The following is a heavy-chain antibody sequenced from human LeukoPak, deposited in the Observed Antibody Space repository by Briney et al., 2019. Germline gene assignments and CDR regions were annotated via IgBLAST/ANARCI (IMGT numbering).Heavy chain of an antibody. D-gene: IGHD6-6*01. Sequence: GGSLRLSWAASGFTFDDYAMPWVRQAPGKGLEWVSGISWNSGSIGYADSVKGRFTISRDNAKNSLYLQMNSLRAEDTALYYCAKDTGERYSSSEFDYWGQGTLVTVSS. V-gene: IGHV3-9*01. CDR2: ISWNSGSI. CDR3: AKDTGERYSSSEFDY. CDR1: GFTFDDYA. J-gene: IGHJ4*02.